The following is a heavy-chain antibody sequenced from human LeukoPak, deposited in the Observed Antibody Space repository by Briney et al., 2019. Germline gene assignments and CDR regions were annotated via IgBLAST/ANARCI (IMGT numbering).Heavy chain of an antibody. CDR1: GGSTSSYY. CDR2: IYYSGST. Sequence: SETLSLTCTVSGGSTSSYYWSWIRQPPGKGLEWIGYIYYSGSTNYNPSLKSRVTISVDTSKNQFSLKLSSVTAADTAVYYCARGYSSANWFDPWGQGTLVTVSS. J-gene: IGHJ5*02. CDR3: ARGYSSANWFDP. V-gene: IGHV4-59*01. D-gene: IGHD6-25*01.